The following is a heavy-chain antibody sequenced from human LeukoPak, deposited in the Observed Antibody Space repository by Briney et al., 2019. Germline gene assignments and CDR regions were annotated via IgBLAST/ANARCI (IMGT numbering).Heavy chain of an antibody. CDR3: ARLVYSGSYQRGVYFDY. CDR2: IYPGDSDT. J-gene: IGHJ4*02. Sequence: GESLKISCKGSGYSFTSYWIGWVRQMPGKGLEWMGIIYPGDSDTRYSPSFQGQVTISADKSISTAYLQWSSLKASDTAMYYCARLVYSGSYQRGVYFDYWGQGTLVTVSS. V-gene: IGHV5-51*01. D-gene: IGHD1-26*01. CDR1: GYSFTSYW.